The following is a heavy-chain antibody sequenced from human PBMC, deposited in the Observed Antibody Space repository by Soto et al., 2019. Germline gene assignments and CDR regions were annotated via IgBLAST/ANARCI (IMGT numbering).Heavy chain of an antibody. D-gene: IGHD3-16*01. Sequence: GGSLRLSCAASGFTVSSNYMSWVRQAPGKGLEWVSVIYSGGSTHYADSVKGRFTISRDNSKNTLYLQMNSLRAEDTAVYYCARDDYSDYYYYYYMDVWGKGTTVTVSS. CDR1: GFTVSSNY. CDR3: ARDDYSDYYYYYYMDV. CDR2: IYSGGST. J-gene: IGHJ6*03. V-gene: IGHV3-66*01.